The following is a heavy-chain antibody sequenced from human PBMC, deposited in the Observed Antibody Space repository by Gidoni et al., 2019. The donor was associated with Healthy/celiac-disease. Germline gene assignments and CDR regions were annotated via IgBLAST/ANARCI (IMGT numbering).Heavy chain of an antibody. V-gene: IGHV3-30*18. Sequence: QVQLVESGGGVVQPGRSLRLSCAASGFTFSSYGMHWFRQAPGKGLEWVAVISYDGSNKYYADSVKGRFTISRDNSKNTLYLQMNSLRAEDTAVYYCAKSGWERGVDYWGQGTLVTVSS. D-gene: IGHD6-19*01. J-gene: IGHJ4*02. CDR1: GFTFSSYG. CDR2: ISYDGSNK. CDR3: AKSGWERGVDY.